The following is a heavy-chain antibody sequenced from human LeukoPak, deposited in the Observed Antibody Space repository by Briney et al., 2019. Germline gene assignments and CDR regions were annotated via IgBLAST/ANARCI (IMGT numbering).Heavy chain of an antibody. V-gene: IGHV3-64*01. J-gene: IGHJ4*02. D-gene: IGHD1-20*01. CDR3: ARITGTGEYYFDY. CDR1: GFTFSSYA. CDR2: ISSNGGST. Sequence: GGSLRLSCAASGFTFSSYAIHWVRQAPGKGLEYVSAISSNGGSTYYANSVKGRFTISRDNSKNTLYLQMGSLRAEDMAVYYCARITGTGEYYFDYWGQGTLVTVSS.